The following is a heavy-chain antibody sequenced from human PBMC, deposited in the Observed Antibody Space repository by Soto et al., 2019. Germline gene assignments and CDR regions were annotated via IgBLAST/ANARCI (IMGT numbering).Heavy chain of an antibody. Sequence: GGFLRLSCAPSGFTFSSYGRHWARQAPGKGLEWVAVIWYDGSNKVYADSVKGRFTISRDNSKNTLYLQMNSLRAEDTAVYYCARDLSGDYGALDTWGQGTMVTVSS. J-gene: IGHJ3*02. CDR2: IWYDGSNK. V-gene: IGHV3-33*01. CDR1: GFTFSSYG. CDR3: ARDLSGDYGALDT. D-gene: IGHD4-17*01.